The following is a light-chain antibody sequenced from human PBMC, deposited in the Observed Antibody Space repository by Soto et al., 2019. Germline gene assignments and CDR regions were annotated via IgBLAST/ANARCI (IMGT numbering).Light chain of an antibody. V-gene: IGKV3-20*01. Sequence: EIVLTQSPGTLSLSPGESATLSCRASQYVSVRFLAWYQQKPGQAPRLLIYGASDRATGIPDRFTGSGSGTDFTLTISSLQPEDVATYYCQKYNSAPPTFGQGTKVDIK. CDR2: GAS. J-gene: IGKJ1*01. CDR3: QKYNSAPPT. CDR1: QYVSVRF.